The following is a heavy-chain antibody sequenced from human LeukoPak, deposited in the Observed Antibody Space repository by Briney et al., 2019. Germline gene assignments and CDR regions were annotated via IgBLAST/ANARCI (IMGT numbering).Heavy chain of an antibody. CDR1: GFTFSSYA. D-gene: IGHD6-19*01. V-gene: IGHV3-23*01. CDR2: ISGSGGST. Sequence: PGGSLRLSCAASGFTFSSYAMSWVRQAPGKGLEWVSAISGSGGSTYYADSVKGRFTTSRDNSKNTLYLQMNSLRAEDTAVYYCAKDTMYSSGWWQHDAFDIWGQGTMVTVSS. CDR3: AKDTMYSSGWWQHDAFDI. J-gene: IGHJ3*02.